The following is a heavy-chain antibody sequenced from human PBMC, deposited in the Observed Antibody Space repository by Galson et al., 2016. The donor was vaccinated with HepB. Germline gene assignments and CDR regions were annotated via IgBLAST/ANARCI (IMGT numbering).Heavy chain of an antibody. D-gene: IGHD1-26*01. CDR1: GGSISPYY. V-gene: IGHV4-59*01. CDR3: ARSSGSF. J-gene: IGHJ4*02. CDR2: MYYSGST. Sequence: EPLSLTCTVSGGSISPYYWSWIRQPPGKGLEWIGYMYYSGSTNYNPSLKSRVTISVDTSKNQFSLNLTSVTAADTAVYYCARSSGSFWGQGTLVTVSS.